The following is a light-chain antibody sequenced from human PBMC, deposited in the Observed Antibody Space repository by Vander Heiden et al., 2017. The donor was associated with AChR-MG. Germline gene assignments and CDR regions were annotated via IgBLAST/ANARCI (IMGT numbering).Light chain of an antibody. CDR3: QQYGSSPLYT. Sequence: EIVLTQSPGTLSLSPGERATLSCRASQSVSSSYLAWYQQKPGQAPRLLIYGASSRATGIPDRFSGSGYGTDFTLTISRREPEDFAVYYCQQYGSSPLYTFGHRTKVDIK. J-gene: IGKJ3*01. CDR1: QSVSSSY. CDR2: GAS. V-gene: IGKV3-20*01.